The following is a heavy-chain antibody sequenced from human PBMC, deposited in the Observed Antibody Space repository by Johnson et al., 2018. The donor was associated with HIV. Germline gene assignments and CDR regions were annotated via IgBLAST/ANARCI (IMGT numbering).Heavy chain of an antibody. CDR2: IYSGGST. CDR1: GFTFTNYG. Sequence: VQLVESGGGLVQPGGSRRLSCAASGFTFTNYGMSWVRQAPGKGLEWVSVIYSGGSTYYADSVKGRFTISRDNSKNTLYLQMNSLRAEDTAVYYCARDPDLDAFDIWGQGTMAIVSS. V-gene: IGHV3-66*01. J-gene: IGHJ3*02. CDR3: ARDPDLDAFDI. D-gene: IGHD1-14*01.